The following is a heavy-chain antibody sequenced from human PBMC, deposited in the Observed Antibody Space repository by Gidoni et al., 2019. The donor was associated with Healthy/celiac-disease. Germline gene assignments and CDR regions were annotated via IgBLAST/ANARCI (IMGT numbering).Heavy chain of an antibody. V-gene: IGHV3-15*01. CDR1: GFTFSNAW. J-gene: IGHJ4*02. D-gene: IGHD2-2*01. CDR3: TTDQAIVVVPAGITGGFDY. CDR2: IKSKTDGGTT. Sequence: EVQLVESGGGLVKPGGSLRLSCAASGFTFSNAWMSWVRQAPGKGLEWVGRIKSKTDGGTTDYAAPVKGRFTISRDDSKNTLYLQMNSLKTEDTAVYYCTTDQAIVVVPAGITGGFDYWGQGTLVTVSS.